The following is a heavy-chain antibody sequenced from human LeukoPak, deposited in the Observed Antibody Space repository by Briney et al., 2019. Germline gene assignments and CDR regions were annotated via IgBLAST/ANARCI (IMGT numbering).Heavy chain of an antibody. CDR2: IYYSGST. V-gene: IGHV4-59*08. CDR1: GGSISSYY. Sequence: SETLSLTCTVSGGSISSYYWSWIRQPPGKGLEWIGYIYYSGSTNYNPSLKSQVTISVDTSKNQFSLKLSSVTAADTAVYYCARHKAYYYGSGSSKAYAFDIWGQGTMVTVSS. CDR3: ARHKAYYYGSGSSKAYAFDI. J-gene: IGHJ3*02. D-gene: IGHD3-10*01.